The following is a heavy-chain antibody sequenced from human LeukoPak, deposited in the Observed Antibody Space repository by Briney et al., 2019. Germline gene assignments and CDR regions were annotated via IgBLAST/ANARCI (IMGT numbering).Heavy chain of an antibody. CDR1: GYTFTSYY. V-gene: IGHV1-46*01. CDR3: ARDKVVIAILFDY. CDR2: INPSGGST. J-gene: IGHJ4*02. D-gene: IGHD2-21*01. Sequence: GASVKVSCKASGYTFTSYYIHWVRQAPGQGLEWMGIINPSGGSTSYAQKFEGRVTVTRDTSTSTAYMELRSLRSDDTAVYYCARDKVVIAILFDYWGQGTLVTVSS.